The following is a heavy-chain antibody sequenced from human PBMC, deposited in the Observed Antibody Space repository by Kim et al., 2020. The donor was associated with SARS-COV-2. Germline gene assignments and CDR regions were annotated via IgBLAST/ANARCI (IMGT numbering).Heavy chain of an antibody. J-gene: IGHJ3*02. V-gene: IGHV3-48*03. CDR2: ISSSGGTT. CDR3: AREERIPMLIVIITSAFDM. D-gene: IGHD3-22*01. CDR1: GFTFSSYE. Sequence: GGSLRLSCAASGFTFSSYEMNWVRQAPGKGLEWVSYISSSGGTTLYADSVKGRFTISRDNAKNSLYLQMNSLRAEDTAVYYCAREERIPMLIVIITSAFDMGGQGTMVTVSS.